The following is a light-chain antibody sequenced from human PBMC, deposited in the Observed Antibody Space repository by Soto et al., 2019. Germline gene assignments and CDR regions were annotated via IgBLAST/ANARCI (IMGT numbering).Light chain of an antibody. Sequence: DIQMTQSPSTLSGSVGDRVTITCRASQTISSWLAWYQQKPGKAPKLLIYKASTLKSGVPSRFSGSGSGTDFTLTIGSLQPEDFATYYCQQTSSSPWTFGQGTKVDIK. J-gene: IGKJ1*01. CDR2: KAS. CDR1: QTISSW. V-gene: IGKV1-5*03. CDR3: QQTSSSPWT.